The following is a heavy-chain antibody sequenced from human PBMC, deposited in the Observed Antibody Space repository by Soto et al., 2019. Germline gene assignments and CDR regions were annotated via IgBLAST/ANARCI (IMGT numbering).Heavy chain of an antibody. CDR3: ARYKGSCSGGSCYYYYYMDV. CDR2: ISTTGSTI. CDR1: GVQLRRYW. J-gene: IGHJ6*03. Sequence: HPGGSLRLSCAASGVQLRRYWMHWVRQPLGKGLEWVSYISTTGSTIYYADSVKGRFTISRDNAKNSLYLQMTSLRAEDTAVYYCARYKGSCSGGSCYYYYYMDVWGKGTTVTVSS. D-gene: IGHD2-15*01. V-gene: IGHV3-48*01.